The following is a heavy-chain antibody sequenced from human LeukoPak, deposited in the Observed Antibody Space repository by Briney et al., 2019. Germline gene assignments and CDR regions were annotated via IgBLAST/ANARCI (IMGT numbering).Heavy chain of an antibody. D-gene: IGHD2-2*01. V-gene: IGHV3-7*01. Sequence: GGSLRLSCAASGFTFSSYRMSWVRQAPGKGLEWVANIKQDGSEKYYVDSVKGRFTISRDNAKNSLYLQMNSLRAEDTAVYYCARDHAHEGFGYWGQGTLVTVSS. CDR2: IKQDGSEK. CDR1: GFTFSSYR. J-gene: IGHJ4*02. CDR3: ARDHAHEGFGY.